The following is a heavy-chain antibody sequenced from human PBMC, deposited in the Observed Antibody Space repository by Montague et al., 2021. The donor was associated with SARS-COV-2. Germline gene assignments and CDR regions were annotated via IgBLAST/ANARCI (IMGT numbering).Heavy chain of an antibody. D-gene: IGHD6-13*01. CDR1: GGSVSSGGYY. CDR2: IYYSGST. CDR3: ARVSLAAAATRSDY. V-gene: IGHV4-61*08. J-gene: IGHJ4*02. Sequence: SETLSLTCTVSGGSVSSGGYYWSWIRQPPGKGLEWIGYIYYSGSTNYNPSLKSRVTISLDTSKNQFSLKLTSVTAADTAVYYCARVSLAAAATRSDYWGQGTQVTVSS.